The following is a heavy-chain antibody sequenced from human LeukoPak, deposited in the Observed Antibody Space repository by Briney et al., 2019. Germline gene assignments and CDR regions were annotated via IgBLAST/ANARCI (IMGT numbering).Heavy chain of an antibody. V-gene: IGHV4-31*11. J-gene: IGHJ3*02. CDR2: IYYSGST. CDR1: GGSISSGGYY. D-gene: IGHD3-22*01. Sequence: SQTLSLTCAVSGGSISSGGYYWSWIRQHPGKGLEWIGYIYYSGSTYYNPSLKSRVTISVDTSKNQFSLKLSSVTAADTAVHYCARYYYDSSGYADAFDIWGQGTMVTVSS. CDR3: ARYYYDSSGYADAFDI.